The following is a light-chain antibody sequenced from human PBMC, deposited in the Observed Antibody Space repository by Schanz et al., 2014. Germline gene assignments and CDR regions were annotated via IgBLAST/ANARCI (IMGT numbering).Light chain of an antibody. V-gene: IGKV3-20*01. CDR2: GTS. CDR1: QGVSGNY. CDR3: QQYGSSPRT. J-gene: IGKJ1*01. Sequence: EIVLTQSPGTLSLSPGERAILSCRASQGVSGNYLAWYQEKPGQAPRLLIYGTSARATGVPDRFSGSGSGTDFTLTISRLEPEDFAFYYCQQYGSSPRTFGQGTKVEIK.